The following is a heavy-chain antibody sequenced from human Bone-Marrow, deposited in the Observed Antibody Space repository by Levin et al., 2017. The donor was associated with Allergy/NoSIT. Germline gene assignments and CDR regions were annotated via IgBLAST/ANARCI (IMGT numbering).Heavy chain of an antibody. J-gene: IGHJ3*01. D-gene: IGHD2-15*01. CDR1: GFTLNSYG. V-gene: IGHV3-30*03. CDR2: ISYDASHK. CDR3: ARDRIDHCIGDSCYSAFDV. Sequence: GGSLRLSCAASGFTLNSYGIHWVRQTPGKGLEWLALISYDASHKFYADSVKGRFTISRDNSKNTVNLQMDNLRSEDTAVYYCARDRIDHCIGDSCYSAFDVWGQGTLVTVSS.